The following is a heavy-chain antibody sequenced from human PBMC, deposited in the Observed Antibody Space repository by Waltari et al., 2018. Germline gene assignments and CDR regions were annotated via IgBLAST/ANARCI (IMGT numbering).Heavy chain of an antibody. J-gene: IGHJ4*02. CDR1: GRTLSSYP. Sequence: QVQLAQSGAGVTTPGSSVRVSCNSSGRTLSSYPISWVRQAPGQGLERCGRIMPIFGTANYAQKFQGRVKITADKSTSTAYMELSSLRSEDTAVYYCASGGPTTVDYWGQGTLVTVSS. V-gene: IGHV1-69*08. CDR2: IMPIFGTA. D-gene: IGHD4-17*01. CDR3: ASGGPTTVDY.